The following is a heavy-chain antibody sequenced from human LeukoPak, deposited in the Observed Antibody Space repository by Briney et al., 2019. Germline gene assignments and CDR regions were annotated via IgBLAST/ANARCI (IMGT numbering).Heavy chain of an antibody. J-gene: IGHJ5*02. CDR3: ARRVVTGGSYNWFDP. CDR1: GYTFTSYY. D-gene: IGHD1-1*01. Sequence: ASVKVSCKASGYTFTSYYMHWVRQAPGQGLEWMGIINPGGGSTSYAQKFQGRVTMTRDTSTSTVYMELSSLRSEDTAVYYCARRVVTGGSYNWFDPWGQGTLVTVSS. CDR2: INPGGGST. V-gene: IGHV1-46*01.